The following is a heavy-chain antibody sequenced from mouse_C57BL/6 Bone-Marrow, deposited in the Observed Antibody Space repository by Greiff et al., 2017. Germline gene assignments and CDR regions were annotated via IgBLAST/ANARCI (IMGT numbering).Heavy chain of an antibody. CDR1: GYTFTSYW. CDR2: IDPSDSYT. Sequence: VQLQQPGAELVKPGASVKLSCKASGYTFTSYWMQWVKQRPGQGLEWIGEIDPSDSYTNYNQKFKGKATLTVDTSSSTASMQLRSLTSEDSAVYYCARGGSVFAYWGQGTLVTVSA. J-gene: IGHJ3*01. V-gene: IGHV1-50*01. CDR3: ARGGSVFAY.